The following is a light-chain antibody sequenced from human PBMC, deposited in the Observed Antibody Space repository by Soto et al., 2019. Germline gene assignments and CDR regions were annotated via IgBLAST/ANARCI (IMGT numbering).Light chain of an antibody. CDR2: GAS. V-gene: IGKV3-15*01. J-gene: IGKJ4*01. CDR1: QSVSSN. CDR3: QQRSNPLT. Sequence: EIVMTQSPATLSVSPGERATLSCRASQSVSSNLGWYQQKPGQAPRLLIYGASSRATGIPARFSGRGTGTDFTLTISSLEPEDFAVYYCQQRSNPLTFGGGTKVDIK.